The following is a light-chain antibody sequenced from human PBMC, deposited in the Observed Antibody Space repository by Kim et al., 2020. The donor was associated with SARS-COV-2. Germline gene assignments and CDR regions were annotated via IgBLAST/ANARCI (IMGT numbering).Light chain of an antibody. CDR3: QQYNNFPIT. Sequence: DVVLTQSPLSLPVTLGQPASISCRSSQSLVYSDGNTYLNWFHQRPGHSPRRLIYMVSNRDSGVPDRFSGSGSGTEFTLTISSLQPDDFATYYCQQYNNFPITFGQGTRLEIK. V-gene: IGKV2-30*01. CDR2: MVS. CDR1: QSLVYSDGNTY. J-gene: IGKJ5*01.